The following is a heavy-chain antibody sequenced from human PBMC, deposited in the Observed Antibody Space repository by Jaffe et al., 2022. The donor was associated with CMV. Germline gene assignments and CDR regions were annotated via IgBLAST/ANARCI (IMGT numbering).Heavy chain of an antibody. J-gene: IGHJ4*02. V-gene: IGHV4-59*01. CDR1: GGSISSYY. CDR2: IYHTGTT. Sequence: QVQLQESGPGLVKPSETLSLTCTVSGGSISSYYWSWIRQSPGKGLEWIGYIYHTGTTNYNPSLKSRVTMSVDTSKNQFSLDLSSVTAADTAVYYCARAVFRTGVFDSWGQGTLATVSS. D-gene: IGHD7-27*01. CDR3: ARAVFRTGVFDS.